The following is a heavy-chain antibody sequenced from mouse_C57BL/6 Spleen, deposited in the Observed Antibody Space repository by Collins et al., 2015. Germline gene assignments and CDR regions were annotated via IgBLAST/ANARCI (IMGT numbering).Heavy chain of an antibody. CDR1: GFTFSDYY. V-gene: IGHV5-12*01. J-gene: IGHJ4*01. Sequence: EVKLVESGGGLVQPGGSLKLSCAASGFTFSDYYMYWVRQTPEKRLEWVAYISNGGGSTYYPDTVKGRFTISRDNAKNTLYLQMSRLKSEDTAMYYCARRGFYYAMDYWGQGTSATVSS. CDR3: ARRGFYYAMDY. CDR2: ISNGGGST.